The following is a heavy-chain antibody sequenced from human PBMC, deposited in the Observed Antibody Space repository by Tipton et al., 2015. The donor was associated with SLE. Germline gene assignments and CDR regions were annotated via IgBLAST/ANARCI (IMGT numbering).Heavy chain of an antibody. Sequence: TLSLTCTVSGDSISSHYWSWIRQPPGKGLEWIGYVYYSGTTNYNPSLKSRVTISVDTSKNQFSLKLSSVTAADTAVYYCARLGGSHPAPWGQGCLVTGSS. V-gene: IGHV4-59*11. CDR3: ARLGGSHPAP. D-gene: IGHD3-16*01. CDR1: GDSISSHY. J-gene: IGHJ5*02. CDR2: VYYSGTT.